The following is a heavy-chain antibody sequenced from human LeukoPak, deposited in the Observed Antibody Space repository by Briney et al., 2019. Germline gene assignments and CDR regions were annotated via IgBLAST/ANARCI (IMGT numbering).Heavy chain of an antibody. D-gene: IGHD3-10*02. CDR1: VFTFSTYN. V-gene: IGHV3-48*03. J-gene: IGHJ6*04. CDR2: ISSSGSTI. CDR3: AELGITMIGGV. Sequence: GGSLRLSCAAPVFTFSTYNMNWVRQAPGKGLEWVSYISSSGSTIYYADSVKGRFTISRDNAKNSLYLQMNSLRAEDTAVYYCAELGITMIGGVWGKGTTVTISS.